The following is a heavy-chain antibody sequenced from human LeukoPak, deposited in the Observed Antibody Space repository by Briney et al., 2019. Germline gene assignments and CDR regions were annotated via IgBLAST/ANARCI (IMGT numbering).Heavy chain of an antibody. CDR3: ARSESSSSSLDC. CDR2: IYSGGST. V-gene: IGHV3-53*01. CDR1: GFTVSRNY. J-gene: IGHJ4*02. D-gene: IGHD6-6*01. Sequence: GGSLRLSCAASGFTVSRNYMSWVRQAPGKGLEWVSVIYSGGSTYYTDCGTGRFTVSRDNAKNPLYLQMNSLRAEDPAVYYCARSESSSSSLDCWGQATLVTVSS.